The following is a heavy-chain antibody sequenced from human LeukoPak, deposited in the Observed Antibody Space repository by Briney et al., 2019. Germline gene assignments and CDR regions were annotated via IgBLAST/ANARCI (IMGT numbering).Heavy chain of an antibody. CDR2: IYYSGST. V-gene: IGHV4-59*08. D-gene: IGHD6-19*01. J-gene: IGHJ4*02. CDR1: GASLSSYY. Sequence: PSETLSLTCTVSGASLSSYYWSWIRQSPGKGLEWIGYIYYSGSTDYNPSLESRATISIDTSKNQLSLTLTSVTAADTAIYYCARQGGAVAGRAVDYWGQGTLVTVFS. CDR3: ARQGGAVAGRAVDY.